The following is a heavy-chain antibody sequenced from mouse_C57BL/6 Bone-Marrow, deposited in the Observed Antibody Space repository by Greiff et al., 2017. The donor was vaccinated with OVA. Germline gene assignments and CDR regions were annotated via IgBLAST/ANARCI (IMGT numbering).Heavy chain of an antibody. J-gene: IGHJ1*03. D-gene: IGHD1-1*01. Sequence: VQLQQSGAELVKPGASVKLSCTASGFNIKDYYMHWVKQRTEQGLEWIGRIDPEDGETKYAPKFQGKATITADTSSNTAYLHLSRLTSEATAVYYCARGTTVVTPFDVWGTGTTVTVSS. CDR2: IDPEDGET. CDR1: GFNIKDYY. CDR3: ARGTTVVTPFDV. V-gene: IGHV14-2*01.